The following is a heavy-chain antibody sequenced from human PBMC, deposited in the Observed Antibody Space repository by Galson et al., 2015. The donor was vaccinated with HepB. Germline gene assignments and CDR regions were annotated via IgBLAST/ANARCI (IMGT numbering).Heavy chain of an antibody. CDR3: ASISNHALYWYFDL. CDR1: GGSISSSNW. J-gene: IGHJ2*01. CDR2: IYHSGST. Sequence: SETLSLTCAVSGGSISSSNWWRWVRQPPGKGLEWIGEIYHSGSTNYNPSLKSRVTISVDKSKNQFSLKLSSVTAADTAVYYCASISNHALYWYFDLWGRGTLVTVSS. V-gene: IGHV4-4*02. D-gene: IGHD4-11*01.